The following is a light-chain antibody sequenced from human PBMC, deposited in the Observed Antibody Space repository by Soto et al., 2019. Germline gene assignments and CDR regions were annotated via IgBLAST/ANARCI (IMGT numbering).Light chain of an antibody. CDR1: SSDVGAYKY. CDR3: TSYVGSDIWV. Sequence: QSALTQPPSASGSPGQSVTISCTGTSSDVGAYKYVSWYQQYPGQAPKLMIYEVSKLPSGVPDRFSGSKSGNTASLTVSGLQAEDEADYYCTSYVGSDIWVFGGGTKVTVL. V-gene: IGLV2-8*01. CDR2: EVS. J-gene: IGLJ3*02.